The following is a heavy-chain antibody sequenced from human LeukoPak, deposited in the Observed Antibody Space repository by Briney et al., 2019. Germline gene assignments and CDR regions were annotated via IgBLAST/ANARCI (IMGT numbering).Heavy chain of an antibody. CDR1: GFTFSSYA. CDR2: IYSDGYT. V-gene: IGHV3-53*01. Sequence: GGSLRLSCAASGFTFSSYAMSWVRQAPGKGLEWVSVIYSDGYTSYAESVKGRFTISRDNSKNTLYLHMNSLRAEDTAVYYCARVMVGTRAGYFDYWGQGTLVTVSS. D-gene: IGHD2-8*01. J-gene: IGHJ4*02. CDR3: ARVMVGTRAGYFDY.